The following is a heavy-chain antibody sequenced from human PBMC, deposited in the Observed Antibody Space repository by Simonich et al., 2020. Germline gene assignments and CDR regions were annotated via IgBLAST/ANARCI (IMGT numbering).Heavy chain of an antibody. CDR3: ARASRGTWWYYYFDY. CDR1: GSTFTSYG. D-gene: IGHD2-15*01. V-gene: IGHV1-18*01. J-gene: IGHJ4*02. Sequence: QVQLVQSGAEVKKPGASVKVSCKASGSTFTSYGISWVRQAPGQGLEWKGWISAYNGKTNYAQKLQGRVTMTTDTSTSTAYMELRSLRSDDTAVYYCARASRGTWWYYYFDYWGQGTLVTVSS. CDR2: ISAYNGKT.